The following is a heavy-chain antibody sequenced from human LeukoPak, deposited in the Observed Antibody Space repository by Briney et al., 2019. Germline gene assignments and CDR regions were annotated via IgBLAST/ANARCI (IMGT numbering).Heavy chain of an antibody. CDR1: GFTFDDFA. CDR3: AKDYYDSSGYSLPGYYYYGMDV. J-gene: IGHJ6*02. CDR2: ISGDGGST. D-gene: IGHD3-22*01. Sequence: QTGGSLRLSCAASGFTFDDFAMHWVRQAPGKGLEWVSLISGDGGSTYYADSVKGRFTISRDNSKNSLYLQMNSLRTEDTALYYCAKDYYDSSGYSLPGYYYYGMDVWGQGTTVTVSS. V-gene: IGHV3-43*02.